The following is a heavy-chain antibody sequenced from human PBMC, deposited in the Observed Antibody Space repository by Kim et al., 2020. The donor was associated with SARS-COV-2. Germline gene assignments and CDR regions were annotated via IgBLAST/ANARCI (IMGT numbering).Heavy chain of an antibody. D-gene: IGHD2-21*02. CDR2: ISGSGGST. V-gene: IGHV3-23*01. Sequence: GGSLRLSCAASGFTFSSYAMSWVRQAPGKGLEWVSAISGSGGSTYYADSVKGRFTISRDNSKNTLYLQMNSLRAEDTAVYYCASEGACGGDCWAFDYWGQGTLVTVSS. CDR1: GFTFSSYA. J-gene: IGHJ4*02. CDR3: ASEGACGGDCWAFDY.